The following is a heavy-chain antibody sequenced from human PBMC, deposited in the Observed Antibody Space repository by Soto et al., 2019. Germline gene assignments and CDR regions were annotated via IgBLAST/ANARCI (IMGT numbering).Heavy chain of an antibody. CDR3: ARENGNYYYYYGMDV. CDR2: IKRDGSEK. J-gene: IGHJ6*02. Sequence: AGGSLRLSCAASGFTFNIYRMSWVRQAPGKGPEWVANIKRDGSEKNYVDSVKGRFTISRDNAKKLVYLQMNSLRAEDTAVYYCARENGNYYYYYGMDVWGQGTTVTVSS. CDR1: GFTFNIYR. V-gene: IGHV3-7*01. D-gene: IGHD2-8*01.